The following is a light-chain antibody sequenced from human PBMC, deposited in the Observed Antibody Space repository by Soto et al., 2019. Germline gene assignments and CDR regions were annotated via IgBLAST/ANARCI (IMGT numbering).Light chain of an antibody. Sequence: DIQMTQSPSSLSASVGDRVTITCRASQSISNFVNWYQQKPGRAPKLLIYKASTLKSGVPSRLSGSGSGTEFTLTISSLQPDDFATYYCQHYNSYSEAFGQGTKVDIK. V-gene: IGKV1-5*03. CDR2: KAS. CDR3: QHYNSYSEA. J-gene: IGKJ1*01. CDR1: QSISNF.